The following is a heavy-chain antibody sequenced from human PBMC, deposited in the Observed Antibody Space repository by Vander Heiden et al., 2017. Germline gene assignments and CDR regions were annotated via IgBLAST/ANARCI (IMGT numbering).Heavy chain of an antibody. J-gene: IGHJ4*02. V-gene: IGHV3-33*01. Sequence: QVQLVEYGGGVIQPVRSLRLSCGASGFNFRTYGIHWVRQAPGKGLEWVAVLWSDVSSQFYAESVRGRFTVSRDNPKNTAFLQMNSLRGEDTAVYYCASATVAGIDYWGQGTLVAVSS. CDR2: LWSDVSSQ. CDR3: ASATVAGIDY. CDR1: GFNFRTYG. D-gene: IGHD6-19*01.